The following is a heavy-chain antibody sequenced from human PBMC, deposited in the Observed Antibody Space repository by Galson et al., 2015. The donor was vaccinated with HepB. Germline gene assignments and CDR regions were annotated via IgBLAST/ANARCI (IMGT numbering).Heavy chain of an antibody. V-gene: IGHV3-21*01. J-gene: IGHJ3*02. CDR2: ISSSSSYI. CDR1: GFTFSSYS. CDR3: ARDGGTAGAFDI. D-gene: IGHD6-25*01. Sequence: SLRLSCAASGFTFSSYSMNWVRQAPGKGLEWVSSISSSSSYIYYADSVKGRFTISRDNAKNSLYLQMNSLRAEDTAVYYCARDGGTAGAFDIWGQGTMVTVSS.